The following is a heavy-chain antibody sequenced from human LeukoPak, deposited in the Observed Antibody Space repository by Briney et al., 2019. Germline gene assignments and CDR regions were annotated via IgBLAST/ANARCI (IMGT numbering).Heavy chain of an antibody. D-gene: IGHD6-19*01. Sequence: ASVKVSCKAFGYTFTSNYMHWVRQAPGQGPEWMGVISPSGGSTTYAQKFQGRVTLTRDMSTSTDYLELSSLRSEDTAVYYCAGTGYSSGWYPDYWGQGTLVTVSS. V-gene: IGHV1-46*01. J-gene: IGHJ4*02. CDR3: AGTGYSSGWYPDY. CDR2: ISPSGGST. CDR1: GYTFTSNY.